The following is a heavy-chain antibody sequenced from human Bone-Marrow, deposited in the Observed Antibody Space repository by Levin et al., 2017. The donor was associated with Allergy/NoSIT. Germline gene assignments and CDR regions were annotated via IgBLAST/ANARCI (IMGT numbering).Heavy chain of an antibody. Sequence: GSGPMLVKPTQTLTLTCTFSGFSLSTSAMRVSWIRQPPGKALEWLARIDWDDDKFYSTSLKTRLTISKDTSKNQVVLTMTNMDPVDTATYYCARIRNSGWYYDYWGQGTLVTVSS. D-gene: IGHD6-19*01. CDR2: IDWDDDK. CDR1: GFSLSTSAMR. J-gene: IGHJ4*02. V-gene: IGHV2-70*04. CDR3: ARIRNSGWYYDY.